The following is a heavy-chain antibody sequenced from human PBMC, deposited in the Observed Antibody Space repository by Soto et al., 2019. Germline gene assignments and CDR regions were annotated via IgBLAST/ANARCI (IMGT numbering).Heavy chain of an antibody. CDR3: ARASHNNSSYYYYYGMDV. J-gene: IGHJ6*02. CDR1: GYTFTGYY. Sequence: QVQLVQSGAEVKKPGASVQVSCKAPGYTFTGYYIHWVRQAPGQGLEWMGWINPNSGGTNYAQKFQGWVTMTRDTAISTTYMGLSRLRSDDTAVYYCARASHNNSSYYYYYGMDVWGQGTTVTVSS. CDR2: INPNSGGT. D-gene: IGHD6-6*01. V-gene: IGHV1-2*04.